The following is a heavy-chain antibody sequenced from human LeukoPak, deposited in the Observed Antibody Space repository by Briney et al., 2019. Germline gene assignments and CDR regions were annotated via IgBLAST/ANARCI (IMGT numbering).Heavy chain of an antibody. J-gene: IGHJ3*02. CDR2: IYSGGTT. Sequence: GGSLRLSCAASELNVSNNYMNWVRQAPGKGLGWVSVIYSGGTTNYADSVQGRFTISRDSSKNTVYLQMNRLRADDTAVYYCAREHYDYFWGTYRSYALDIWGQGTMVTVSS. V-gene: IGHV3-53*01. D-gene: IGHD3-16*02. CDR1: ELNVSNNY. CDR3: AREHYDYFWGTYRSYALDI.